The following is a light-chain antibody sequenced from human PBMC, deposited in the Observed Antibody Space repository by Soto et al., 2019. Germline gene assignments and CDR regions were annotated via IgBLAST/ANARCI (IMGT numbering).Light chain of an antibody. V-gene: IGKV3-20*01. CDR2: DAS. CDR1: QSVRSNY. Sequence: EIVLTQSPGTLSLSPGERTTLSCRASQSVRSNYLAWYQQKPGQAPRLLIYDASSRATGIPDRFSGSGSGTDFTLTISRLEPEDFAVYYCQQYGSSPQTFGQGTKVEIK. CDR3: QQYGSSPQT. J-gene: IGKJ1*01.